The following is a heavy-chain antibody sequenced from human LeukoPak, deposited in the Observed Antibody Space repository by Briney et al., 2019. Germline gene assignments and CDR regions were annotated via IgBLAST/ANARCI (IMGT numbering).Heavy chain of an antibody. Sequence: SETLSLTRTVSGGSISSGDYYWSWIRQPPGKGLEWIGYIYYSGSTNYNPSLKSRVTISVDTSKNQFSLKLSSVTAADTAVYYCASHDYGTYFDYWGQGTLVTVS. J-gene: IGHJ4*02. D-gene: IGHD4-17*01. CDR1: GGSISSGDYY. CDR3: ASHDYGTYFDY. CDR2: IYYSGST. V-gene: IGHV4-61*08.